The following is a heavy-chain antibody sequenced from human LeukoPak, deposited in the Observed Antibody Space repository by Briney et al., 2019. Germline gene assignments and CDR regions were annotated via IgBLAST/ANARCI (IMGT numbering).Heavy chain of an antibody. V-gene: IGHV4-39*01. D-gene: IGHD5-12*01. CDR1: GDSISSSSYC. J-gene: IGHJ3*02. Sequence: SETLSLTCTVSGDSISSSSYCWDWIRQPPGKGLEWIGNIYNSANTHYNPSLKTRITMSVDTSKNQFSLKLNSVTAADTGIYYCARHSRSAYTGYENAFDIWGQGTIVTDPS. CDR3: ARHSRSAYTGYENAFDI. CDR2: IYNSANT.